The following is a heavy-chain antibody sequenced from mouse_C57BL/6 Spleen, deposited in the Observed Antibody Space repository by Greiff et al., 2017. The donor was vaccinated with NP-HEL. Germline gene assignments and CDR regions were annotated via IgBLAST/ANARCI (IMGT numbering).Heavy chain of an antibody. CDR2: IFPGSGCT. CDR3: ARGEDYGSPFAY. CDR1: GYTFTGYW. V-gene: IGHV1-9*01. D-gene: IGHD1-1*02. Sequence: QVQLQPSGAELMKPGASVKLSCKASGYTFTGYWIAWVKQRPGHGLEWIGEIFPGSGCTNYDEKFKGKATFTADTSSTTAYMLISSLTTEDSAIYYCARGEDYGSPFAYWGQGTLVTVAA. J-gene: IGHJ3*01.